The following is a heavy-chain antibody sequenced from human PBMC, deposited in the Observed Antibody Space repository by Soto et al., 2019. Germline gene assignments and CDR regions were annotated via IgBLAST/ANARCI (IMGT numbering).Heavy chain of an antibody. Sequence: SETLSLTCVISGGSVSNNSAAWNWIKQSPSRGLEWLGRTYYRSKWYDDYAVSVRSRITINPDTSKNQFSLQLNSVTPEDTAVYYCARVDLRRSSLFWFDPWGQGTLVTVSS. CDR3: ARVDLRRSSLFWFDP. CDR2: TYYRSKWYD. V-gene: IGHV6-1*01. D-gene: IGHD6-6*01. J-gene: IGHJ5*02. CDR1: GGSVSNNSAA.